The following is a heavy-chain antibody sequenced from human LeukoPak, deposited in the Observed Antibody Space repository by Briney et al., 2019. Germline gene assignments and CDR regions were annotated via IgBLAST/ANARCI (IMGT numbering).Heavy chain of an antibody. CDR1: GFTFSSYW. D-gene: IGHD6-19*01. Sequence: PGGSLRLSCAASGFTFSSYWMSWVRQAPGKGLEWVANIKQDGSEKYYVDSVKGRFTIPRDNAKNSLYLQLNSLRAEDTAVYYCARSPYTSGWYGVGYWGQGTLVTVSS. J-gene: IGHJ4*02. CDR2: IKQDGSEK. V-gene: IGHV3-7*01. CDR3: ARSPYTSGWYGVGY.